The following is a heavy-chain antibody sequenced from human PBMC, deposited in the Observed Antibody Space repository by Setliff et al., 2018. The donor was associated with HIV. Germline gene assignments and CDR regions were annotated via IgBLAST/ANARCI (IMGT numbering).Heavy chain of an antibody. CDR1: GYTFTSYY. CDR3: ARGGYSGYKLDAFDI. CDR2: INPSGGST. Sequence: EASVKVSCKASGYTFTSYYMRWVRQAPGQGLEWMGIINPSGGSTSYAQKFQGRVTMTRDTSTSTVYMELSSLRSEDTAVYYCARGGYSGYKLDAFDIWGQGTLVTVSS. J-gene: IGHJ3*02. D-gene: IGHD5-12*01. V-gene: IGHV1-46*01.